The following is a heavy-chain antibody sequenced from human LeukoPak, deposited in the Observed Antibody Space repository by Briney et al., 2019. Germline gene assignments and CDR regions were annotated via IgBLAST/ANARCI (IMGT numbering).Heavy chain of an antibody. V-gene: IGHV4-39*01. CDR2: IYYSGST. J-gene: IGHJ3*02. CDR1: GGSISSSSYY. Sequence: SETLSLTCTVSGGSISSSSYYWGWIRQPPGKGLEWIGSIYYSGSTYYNPSLKSRVTISVDTSKNQFSLKLSSVTAADTAAYYCARHEPHYYDSSGPRDAFDIWGQGTMVTVSS. CDR3: ARHEPHYYDSSGPRDAFDI. D-gene: IGHD3-22*01.